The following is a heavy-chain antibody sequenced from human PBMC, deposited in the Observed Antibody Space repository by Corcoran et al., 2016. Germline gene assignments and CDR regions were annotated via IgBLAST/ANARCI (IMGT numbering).Heavy chain of an antibody. Sequence: QVQLQESGPGLVKPSETLSLTCTVSGGSISSYYWSWIRQPPGKGLEWIGYIYYSGSTNYNPSLKSRVTISVDKSKNQFSLKLSSVTAADTAVYYCAGGPYGSGSSYYYYYGMDVWGQGTTVTVSS. D-gene: IGHD3-10*01. CDR1: GGSISSYY. CDR2: IYYSGST. J-gene: IGHJ6*02. V-gene: IGHV4-59*01. CDR3: AGGPYGSGSSYYYYYGMDV.